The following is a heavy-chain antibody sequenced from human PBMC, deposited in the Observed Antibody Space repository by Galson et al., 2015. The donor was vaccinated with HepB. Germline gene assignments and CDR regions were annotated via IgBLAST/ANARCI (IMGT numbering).Heavy chain of an antibody. V-gene: IGHV3-66*02. CDR3: ASTRSSWYPYFDY. CDR2: IYSGGRA. D-gene: IGHD6-13*01. J-gene: IGHJ4*02. Sequence: SLRLSCAASGFTVSFNYMSWVRQAPGKGLEWVSVIYSGGRAYYADSVKGRFTISRDNSKNTLYIQMNSLRAEDTAVYYCASTRSSWYPYFDYWGQGTLVTASS. CDR1: GFTVSFNY.